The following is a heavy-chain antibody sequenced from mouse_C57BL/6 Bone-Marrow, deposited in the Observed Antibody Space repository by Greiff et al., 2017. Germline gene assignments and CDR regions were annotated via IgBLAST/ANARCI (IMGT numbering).Heavy chain of an antibody. V-gene: IGHV1-85*01. D-gene: IGHD1-1*01. J-gene: IGHJ3*01. CDR3: ASGGYYGSRYGFAY. Sequence: VQLQQSGPELVKPGASVKLSCKASGYTFTSYDINWVKQRPGQGLEWIGWIYPRDGSTKYNEKFKGKATLTVDTSSSTAYMELHSLTSEYSAVYFCASGGYYGSRYGFAYWGQGTLVTVSA. CDR2: IYPRDGST. CDR1: GYTFTSYD.